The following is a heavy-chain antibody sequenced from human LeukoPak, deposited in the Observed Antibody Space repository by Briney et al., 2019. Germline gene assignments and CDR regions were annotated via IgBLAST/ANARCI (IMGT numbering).Heavy chain of an antibody. CDR3: AKDPEGNGGYYFDY. V-gene: IGHV3-30-3*01. D-gene: IGHD4-23*01. CDR2: ISYDGSNK. J-gene: IGHJ4*02. CDR1: GFTFSSYA. Sequence: GGSLRLSCAASGFTFSSYAMHWVRQAPGKGLEWVAVISYDGSNKYYADSVKGRFTMSRDNSKNTVLLQVNSLRAEDTAVYYCAKDPEGNGGYYFDYWGQGTLDTVSS.